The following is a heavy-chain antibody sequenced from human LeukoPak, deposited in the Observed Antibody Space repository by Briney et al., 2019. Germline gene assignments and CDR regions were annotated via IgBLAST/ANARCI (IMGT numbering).Heavy chain of an antibody. Sequence: SETLSLTCTVSGGSISSHYWSWIRQPPGEGLEWIGYIYYSGSTNYNPSLKSRVTISVDTSKNQFSLKLSSVTAADTAVYYCARGGNTSCYFETCDAFDIWGQGTMVTVSS. D-gene: IGHD2-2*01. V-gene: IGHV4-59*11. CDR2: IYYSGST. CDR1: GGSISSHY. J-gene: IGHJ3*02. CDR3: ARGGNTSCYFETCDAFDI.